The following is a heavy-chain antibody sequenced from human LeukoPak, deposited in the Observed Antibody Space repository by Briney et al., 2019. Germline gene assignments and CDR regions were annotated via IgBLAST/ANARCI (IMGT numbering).Heavy chain of an antibody. CDR3: ARRKRDGYNYCYYFDY. CDR1: GGSISSSSYS. J-gene: IGHJ4*02. V-gene: IGHV4-39*01. D-gene: IGHD5-12*01. Sequence: SETLSLTCTVSGGSISSSSYSWGWIRQPPGKGLEWIGSIYYSGSTYYNPSLKSRVTISVDTSKNQFSLKLSSVTAADTAVYYCARRKRDGYNYCYYFDYWGQGTLVTVSS. CDR2: IYYSGST.